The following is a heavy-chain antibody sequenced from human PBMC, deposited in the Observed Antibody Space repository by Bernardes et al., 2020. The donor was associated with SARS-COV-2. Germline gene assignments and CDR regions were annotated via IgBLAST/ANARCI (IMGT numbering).Heavy chain of an antibody. CDR1: GFTFSSYG. CDR3: ARDGSYYYDSSGCLDY. Sequence: GGSLRLSCAASGFTFSSYGMHWVRQAPGKGLEWVAVIWYDGSNKYYADSVKGRFTISRDNSKNTLYLQMNSLRAEDTAVYYCARDGSYYYDSSGCLDYWGQGTLVTVSS. V-gene: IGHV3-33*08. D-gene: IGHD3-22*01. CDR2: IWYDGSNK. J-gene: IGHJ4*02.